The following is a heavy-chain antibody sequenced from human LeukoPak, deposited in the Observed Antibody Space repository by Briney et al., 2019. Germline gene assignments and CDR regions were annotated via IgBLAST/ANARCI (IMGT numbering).Heavy chain of an antibody. D-gene: IGHD3-3*01. CDR1: GGSISSYY. J-gene: IGHJ4*02. V-gene: IGHV4-4*07. CDR2: IYTSGST. Sequence: PSETLSLTCTVSGGSISSYYWSWIRQPPGKGLEWIGRIYTSGSTNYNPSLKSRVTMSVDTSKNQFSLKLSSVTAADTAVYYCARENDDFWSGYYWDYWGQGTLVTVSS. CDR3: ARENDDFWSGYYWDY.